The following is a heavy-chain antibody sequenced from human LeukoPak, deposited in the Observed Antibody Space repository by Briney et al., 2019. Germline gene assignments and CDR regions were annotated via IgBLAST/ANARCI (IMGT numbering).Heavy chain of an antibody. J-gene: IGHJ4*02. D-gene: IGHD5-24*01. CDR1: GGSISSYY. V-gene: IGHV4-59*08. CDR3: ARTIGYNFLTFDY. CDR2: IYHSGST. Sequence: PSETLSLTCTVSGGSISSYYWSWIRQPPGKGLEWIGSIYHSGSTYYNPSLKSRVTISVDTSKNQFSLKLSSVTAADTAVYYCARTIGYNFLTFDYWGQGTLVTVSS.